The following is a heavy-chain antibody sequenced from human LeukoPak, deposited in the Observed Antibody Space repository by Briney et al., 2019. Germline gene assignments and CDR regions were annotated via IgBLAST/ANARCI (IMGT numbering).Heavy chain of an antibody. CDR1: GYTFTSYG. Sequence: ASVKVSCKASGYTFTSYGISWVRQAPGQGLEWMGWISAYNGNTNYAQKLQGRVTMTTDTSTSTAYMELRSLRSDDTAVYYCARDDYGDPGDNWFDPWGQGTLVTVSS. CDR3: ARDDYGDPGDNWFDP. V-gene: IGHV1-18*01. CDR2: ISAYNGNT. D-gene: IGHD4-17*01. J-gene: IGHJ5*02.